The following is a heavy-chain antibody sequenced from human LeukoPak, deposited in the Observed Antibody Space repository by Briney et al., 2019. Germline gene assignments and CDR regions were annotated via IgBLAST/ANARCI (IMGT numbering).Heavy chain of an antibody. CDR1: GGSISSGSYY. J-gene: IGHJ6*03. D-gene: IGHD3-10*01. V-gene: IGHV4-61*02. CDR3: ARVQRPVNYGSGSYYNIYYYYYMDV. Sequence: SETLSLTCTVSGGSISSGSYYWSWIRQPAGKGLEWIGRIYTSGSTDYNASLKSRVTISVDTSKNQFSLKLSSVTAADTAVYYCARVQRPVNYGSGSYYNIYYYYYMDVWGKGTTVTVSS. CDR2: IYTSGST.